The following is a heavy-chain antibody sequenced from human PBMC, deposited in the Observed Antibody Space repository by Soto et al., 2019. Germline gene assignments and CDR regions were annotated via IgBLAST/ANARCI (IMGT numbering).Heavy chain of an antibody. Sequence: QVQLVQSGAEVKKPGASVKVSCKASGYTFTSHDINWVRQATGQGLEWMGWMNPNRGNTGYAQKFQGRVTMTRSTSISTAYMELSNPRSEDTAVYYCVRGYPYSSGPWGQGTLVTVSS. J-gene: IGHJ5*02. CDR1: GYTFTSHD. CDR3: VRGYPYSSGP. CDR2: MNPNRGNT. V-gene: IGHV1-8*01. D-gene: IGHD3-22*01.